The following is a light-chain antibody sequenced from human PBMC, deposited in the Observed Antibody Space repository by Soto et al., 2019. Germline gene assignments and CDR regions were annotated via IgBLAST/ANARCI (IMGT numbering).Light chain of an antibody. J-gene: IGLJ2*01. CDR1: SSNIGSNT. V-gene: IGLV1-44*01. CDR3: AAWDDSLKGVV. Sequence: SVLTQPPSASGTPGQRVTISCSGSSSNIGSNTVNWYQQLPGTAPKLLTYSNNQRPSGVPDRFSGSKSGTSASLAISGLQSEDEADYYCAAWDDSLKGVVFGGGTKLTVL. CDR2: SNN.